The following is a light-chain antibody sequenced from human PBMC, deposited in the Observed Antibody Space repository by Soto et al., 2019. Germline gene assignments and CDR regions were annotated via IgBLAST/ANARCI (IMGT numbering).Light chain of an antibody. CDR2: DAS. V-gene: IGKV1-5*01. CDR1: QSISSS. CDR3: QQYNTYPLT. Sequence: DIQLTQSPSTLSASVGDSVTLTCRASQSISSSLAWYQQKPGKAPKLLIYDASSLQIGVPSRLSGSGSGTEFTLIISSLQPDDFATYYCQQYNTYPLTFGGGTKVDI. J-gene: IGKJ4*01.